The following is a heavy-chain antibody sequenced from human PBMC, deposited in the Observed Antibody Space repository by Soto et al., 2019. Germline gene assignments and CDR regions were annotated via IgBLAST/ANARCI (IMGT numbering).Heavy chain of an antibody. D-gene: IGHD6-6*01. CDR1: CFSISSGGSF. Sequence: LSLTCTVLCFSISSGGSFWIWICQHPGKGLEWIGFIYYSGSTYYNPSLKSRVTISVDTSKNQFSLKLSSVTAADTAVYYCAREGAAPYYYYGMDVWGQGTTVS. J-gene: IGHJ6*02. CDR2: IYYSGST. CDR3: AREGAAPYYYYGMDV. V-gene: IGHV4-31*03.